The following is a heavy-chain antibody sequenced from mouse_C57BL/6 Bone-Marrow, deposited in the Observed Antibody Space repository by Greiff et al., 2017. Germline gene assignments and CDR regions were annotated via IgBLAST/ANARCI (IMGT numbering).Heavy chain of an antibody. CDR2: IDPEIGDT. J-gene: IGHJ2*01. V-gene: IGHV14-4*01. CDR3: SSVDGNYFDF. CDR1: GFNIKDDY. Sequence: EVQLQQSGAELVRPGASVKLSCTASGFNIKDDYIHWVKQRPEQGLEWIGWIDPEIGDTEYASKFQGKATITSDTSSNTAYLQLSSLRSEDTAVYYCSSVDGNYFDFWGQGTPLTVAS. D-gene: IGHD2-3*01.